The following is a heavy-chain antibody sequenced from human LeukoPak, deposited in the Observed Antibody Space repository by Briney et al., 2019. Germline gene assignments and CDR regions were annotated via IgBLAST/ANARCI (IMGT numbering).Heavy chain of an antibody. V-gene: IGHV3-23*01. J-gene: IGHJ6*02. CDR3: ARVYDSSGYYPNYYYYGMDV. Sequence: GGSLRLSCAASGFTVSSNYMSWVRQAPGKGLEWVSAISGSGGSTYYADSVKGRFTISRDNSKNTLYLQMNSLRAEDTAVYYCARVYDSSGYYPNYYYYGMDVWGQGTTVTVSS. D-gene: IGHD3-22*01. CDR1: GFTVSSNY. CDR2: ISGSGGST.